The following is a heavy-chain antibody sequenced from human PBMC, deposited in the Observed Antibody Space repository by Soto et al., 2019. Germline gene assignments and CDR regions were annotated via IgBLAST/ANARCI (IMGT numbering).Heavy chain of an antibody. CDR1: GGSISSAAYY. Sequence: QVQLQESGPGLVKPSETLSLTCTVSGGSISSAAYYWSWIRQHPGKGLEWIGYISHSGSTYYNPSLKLRVIISVDTSKNQCSLSLTSVTAADTAVYYCAREYTYGSNFFDCWGQGALVTVSS. V-gene: IGHV4-31*03. J-gene: IGHJ4*02. CDR2: ISHSGST. CDR3: AREYTYGSNFFDC. D-gene: IGHD5-18*01.